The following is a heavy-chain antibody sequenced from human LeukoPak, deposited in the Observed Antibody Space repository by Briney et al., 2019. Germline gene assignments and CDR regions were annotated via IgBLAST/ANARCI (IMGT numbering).Heavy chain of an antibody. V-gene: IGHV5-51*01. CDR2: IYPGDSET. Sequence: GESLKIPCEGSGYSLTNYWIGWARQMPGKGLEWMGIIYPGDSETRYSPSFQGQVTISADKSISTAYLQWSSLKASDTAMYYCARHSTVVGSFDYWGQGTLVTVSS. J-gene: IGHJ4*02. CDR1: GYSLTNYW. D-gene: IGHD3-10*01. CDR3: ARHSTVVGSFDY.